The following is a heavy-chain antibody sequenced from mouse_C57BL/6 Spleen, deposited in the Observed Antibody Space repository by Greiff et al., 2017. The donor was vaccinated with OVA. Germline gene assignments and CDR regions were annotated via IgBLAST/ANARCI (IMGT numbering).Heavy chain of an antibody. Sequence: VQLQQSGAELVRPGTSVKVSCKASGYAFTNFLIEWVQQRPGQGLEWIGVINPGSGGTNYNEKFKGKATLTADKSSSTAYMQLSSLTSEDSAVYFCARGDYRGAMDYWGQGTSVTVSS. CDR2: INPGSGGT. D-gene: IGHD2-14*01. CDR3: ARGDYRGAMDY. J-gene: IGHJ4*01. V-gene: IGHV1-54*01. CDR1: GYAFTNFL.